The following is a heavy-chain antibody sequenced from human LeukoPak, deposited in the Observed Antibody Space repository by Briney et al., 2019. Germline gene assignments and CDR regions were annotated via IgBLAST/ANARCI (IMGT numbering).Heavy chain of an antibody. CDR1: GFSFSETW. CDR2: INSDGSST. Sequence: GGSLRLSCAASGFSFSETWMHWVRQAPGKVLVWVSRINSDGSSTSYADSMKGRFTISRDNSKNTLYLHINSLRAEDTAVYYCVKDNPLDYWGQGTLVIVSS. CDR3: VKDNPLDY. V-gene: IGHV3-74*01. D-gene: IGHD1-14*01. J-gene: IGHJ4*02.